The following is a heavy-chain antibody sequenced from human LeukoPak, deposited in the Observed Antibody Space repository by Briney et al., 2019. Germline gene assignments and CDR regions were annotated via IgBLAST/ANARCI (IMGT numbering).Heavy chain of an antibody. Sequence: GGSLRLSCAASGFAFSDYYMTWIRHAPGKGLEWLSYISSSGSATYYADSVKGRFTISRDNAKNSLYLQVNGLRAEDTAVYYCARDVGATTSAAFDIWGQGTMVTVSS. J-gene: IGHJ3*02. V-gene: IGHV3-11*01. CDR2: ISSSGSAT. CDR1: GFAFSDYY. CDR3: ARDVGATTSAAFDI. D-gene: IGHD1-26*01.